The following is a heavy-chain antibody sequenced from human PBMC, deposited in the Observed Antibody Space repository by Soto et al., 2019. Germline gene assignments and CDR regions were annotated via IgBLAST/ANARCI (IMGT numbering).Heavy chain of an antibody. Sequence: QVQLQESGPGLVKPSQTLSLTCTVSGGSISSGGYYWSWIRQHPGKGLEWIGYIYYSGSTYYNPSLKSRVTISVDTSKNQFSLKLSSVTAADTAVYYCAREALWFGDLSRFDPWGQGTLVTVSS. CDR2: IYYSGST. D-gene: IGHD3-10*01. CDR3: AREALWFGDLSRFDP. CDR1: GGSISSGGYY. J-gene: IGHJ5*02. V-gene: IGHV4-31*03.